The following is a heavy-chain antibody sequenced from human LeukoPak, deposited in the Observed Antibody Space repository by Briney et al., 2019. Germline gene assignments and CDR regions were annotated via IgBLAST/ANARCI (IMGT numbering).Heavy chain of an antibody. D-gene: IGHD6-19*01. Sequence: GESLKISCKGSGYSFTTYWIAWVRQMPGKGLEWMGIIYPGDPDTRYSPSIQGQVTISADKSINTAYLQWISLKASDTAMYYCARARKTSGWYGDYWGQGTLVTVSS. V-gene: IGHV5-51*01. CDR2: IYPGDPDT. CDR3: ARARKTSGWYGDY. J-gene: IGHJ4*02. CDR1: GYSFTTYW.